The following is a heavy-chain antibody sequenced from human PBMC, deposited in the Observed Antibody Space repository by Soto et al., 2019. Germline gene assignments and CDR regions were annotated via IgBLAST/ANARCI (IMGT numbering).Heavy chain of an antibody. V-gene: IGHV6-1*01. CDR1: GDSVSSNSAV. Sequence: QVQLQQSGPGLVKPSQTLSLTCAISGDSVSSNSAVWNWIRQSPSRGLEWLGRTYYRSQWHYEYAVFVQTRISIDPDTSKNQFSLQLNSVTPEDTAVYYCVRLVGNSWLDHWGQGTLVTVSS. CDR2: TYYRSQWHY. D-gene: IGHD3-9*01. J-gene: IGHJ4*02. CDR3: VRLVGNSWLDH.